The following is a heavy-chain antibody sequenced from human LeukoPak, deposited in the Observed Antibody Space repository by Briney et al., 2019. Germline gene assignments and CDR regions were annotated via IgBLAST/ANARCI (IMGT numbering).Heavy chain of an antibody. CDR1: GGSISSYY. D-gene: IGHD3-10*01. Sequence: SETLSLTCTVSGGSISSYYWSWIRQPAGKGLEWIGRIYTSGSTNYNPSLKSRVTMSVDTSKNQFSLKLSSVTAADTAVYYCARDVPYGSGSYYNVHAFDIWGQGTMVTVSS. CDR3: ARDVPYGSGSYYNVHAFDI. CDR2: IYTSGST. V-gene: IGHV4-4*07. J-gene: IGHJ3*02.